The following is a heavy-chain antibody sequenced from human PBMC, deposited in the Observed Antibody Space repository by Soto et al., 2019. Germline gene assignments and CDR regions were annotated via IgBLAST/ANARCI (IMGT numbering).Heavy chain of an antibody. CDR1: GCTFTTHY. V-gene: IGHV1-46*01. J-gene: IGHJ5*02. D-gene: IGHD3-16*01. Sequence: QVQLMQSGAEVKRPGASVNISCQAFGCTFTTHYMHWVRLAPGQGLVWMGMINPTSGSTTYSQNFQGRVTLTRDTSTRTVYMELSSLRSEDTAVYYCARLDRGGPNNVPWGQGTLVTVSS. CDR3: ARLDRGGPNNVP. CDR2: INPTSGST.